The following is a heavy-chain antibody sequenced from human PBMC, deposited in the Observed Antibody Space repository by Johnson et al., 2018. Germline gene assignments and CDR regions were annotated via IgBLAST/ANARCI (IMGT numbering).Heavy chain of an antibody. J-gene: IGHJ3*02. CDR1: GFTFSSYA. D-gene: IGHD4-17*01. Sequence: VQLVESGGGVVQPGRSLRLSCTASGFTFSSYAMHWVRQAPGKGLEWVAVISYDGSNKYYEDSVKGRFTISRDNSKKTLYLQMNSLRAEDTAVYYCARDFYDYGDYGDAFDIWGQGTMVTVSS. CDR2: ISYDGSNK. CDR3: ARDFYDYGDYGDAFDI. V-gene: IGHV3-30-3*01.